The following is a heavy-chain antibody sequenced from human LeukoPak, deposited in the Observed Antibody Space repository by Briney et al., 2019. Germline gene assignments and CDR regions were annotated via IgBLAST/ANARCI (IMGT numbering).Heavy chain of an antibody. Sequence: GGSLRLSCAASGFTFSSYSMNWVRQAPGKGLEWVSSISSSGSYIYYADSVKGRFTISRDNAKNSLYLQMNSLRAEDTAVYYCARATRPFGVVYSAGYYYYMDVWGKGTTVTVSS. CDR2: ISSSGSYI. CDR3: ARATRPFGVVYSAGYYYYMDV. D-gene: IGHD3-3*01. CDR1: GFTFSSYS. V-gene: IGHV3-21*01. J-gene: IGHJ6*03.